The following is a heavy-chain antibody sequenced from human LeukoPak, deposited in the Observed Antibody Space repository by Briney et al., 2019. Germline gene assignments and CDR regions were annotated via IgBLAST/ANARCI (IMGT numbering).Heavy chain of an antibody. D-gene: IGHD2-15*01. V-gene: IGHV3-7*01. Sequence: GGSLRLSCAASGFTFSSYWMSWVRQAPGKGLEWVANIKQDGSEKYYVDSVKGRFTISRDNAKNSLYLQMNSLRAEDTAVYYCARCLPSLGGSCYFDYWGQGTLVTVSS. CDR2: IKQDGSEK. CDR1: GFTFSSYW. CDR3: ARCLPSLGGSCYFDY. J-gene: IGHJ4*02.